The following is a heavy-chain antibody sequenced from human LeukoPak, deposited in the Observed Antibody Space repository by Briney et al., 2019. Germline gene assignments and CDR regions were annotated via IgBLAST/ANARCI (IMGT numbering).Heavy chain of an antibody. Sequence: GGSLRLSCAASGFTFSSYAMSWVRQAPGKGLEWVSAISGSGGSTYYAESVKGRFTISRDNSKNTLYLQMNSLRAEDTAVYYCAKGAYYYDGGNWIDPWGQGTLVTVSS. V-gene: IGHV3-23*01. D-gene: IGHD3-22*01. CDR3: AKGAYYYDGGNWIDP. CDR2: ISGSGGST. J-gene: IGHJ5*02. CDR1: GFTFSSYA.